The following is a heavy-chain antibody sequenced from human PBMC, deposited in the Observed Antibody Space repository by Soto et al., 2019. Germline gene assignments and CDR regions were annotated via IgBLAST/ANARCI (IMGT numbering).Heavy chain of an antibody. J-gene: IGHJ6*04. V-gene: IGHV3-74*01. CDR3: ARGLKNYYGVDV. CDR2: IKGDGSSL. CDR1: GFTFSTYW. Sequence: EVKVVESGGGLVQPGGSLRLSCAASGFTFSTYWMHWVRQVPGKGLVWVSRIKGDGSSLTYADSVKGRFTISRDNVENTVYLQMGSLRADDPAVYYCARGLKNYYGVDVWGKGTTVTVSS.